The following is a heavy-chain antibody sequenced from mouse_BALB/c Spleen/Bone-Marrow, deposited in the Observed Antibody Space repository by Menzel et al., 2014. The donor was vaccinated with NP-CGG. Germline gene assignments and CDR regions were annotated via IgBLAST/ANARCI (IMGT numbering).Heavy chain of an antibody. Sequence: EQLVGSGGGLVKTGGSLKLSCGASGFDFSRYWMSWVRQAPGKGLEWIGYINPDSSPITHTPSLTDKLIFSRDKAKKELYLQMSKVRAEDTALYYCARQVYYVKGDYRCQGTTLSGSP. CDR3: ARQVYYVKGDY. CDR2: INPDSSPI. J-gene: IGHJ2*01. V-gene: IGHV4-1*02. D-gene: IGHD2-1*01. CDR1: GFDFSRYW.